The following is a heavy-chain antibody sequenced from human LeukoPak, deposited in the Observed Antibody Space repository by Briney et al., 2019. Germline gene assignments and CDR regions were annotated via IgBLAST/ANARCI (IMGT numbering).Heavy chain of an antibody. CDR2: INPNSGGT. D-gene: IGHD3-16*01. Sequence: ASVKVSCKASGYTFTGYYMHWVRQAPGHGLEWMGLINPNSGGTNYAQKFQGRVTMTRDASISAAYMELSRLTSDDTAVYYCARVRVGEDLDYWGQGTLVTVSS. V-gene: IGHV1-2*02. J-gene: IGHJ4*02. CDR3: ARVRVGEDLDY. CDR1: GYTFTGYY.